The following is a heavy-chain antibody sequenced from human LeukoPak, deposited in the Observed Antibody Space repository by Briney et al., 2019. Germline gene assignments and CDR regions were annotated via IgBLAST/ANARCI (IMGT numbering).Heavy chain of an antibody. CDR2: ISGSGGST. Sequence: GGSLRLSCAASGFTFSSYAMSWVRQAPGKGLEWVSAISGSGGSTYYADSVKGRFTISRDNSKNTLYLQMNSLRAEDTAVYYCAKDVSYSSVWYYFDYWGQGTLVTVSS. D-gene: IGHD6-19*01. V-gene: IGHV3-23*01. CDR1: GFTFSSYA. CDR3: AKDVSYSSVWYYFDY. J-gene: IGHJ4*02.